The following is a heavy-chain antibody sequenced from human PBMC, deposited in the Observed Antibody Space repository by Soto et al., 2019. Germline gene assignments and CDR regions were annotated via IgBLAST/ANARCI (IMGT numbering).Heavy chain of an antibody. Sequence: SETLSLTCSVSGGSISSGGYYWSWIRQHPGKGLEWIGYIYYSGSTYYNPSLKSRVTISVDTSKNQFSLKLSSVTAADTAVYYCAREDGTGTPFDYWGQGTLVTVS. J-gene: IGHJ4*02. D-gene: IGHD1-1*01. CDR3: AREDGTGTPFDY. V-gene: IGHV4-31*03. CDR2: IYYSGST. CDR1: GGSISSGGYY.